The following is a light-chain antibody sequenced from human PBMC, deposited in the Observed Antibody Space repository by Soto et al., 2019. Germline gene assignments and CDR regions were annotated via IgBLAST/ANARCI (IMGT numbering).Light chain of an antibody. CDR2: GAS. Sequence: EIVLTQSPGTLSLSPGERATLSCRASQSVSSSYLAWYQQKPGQSPRLLIYGASSRATGIPDRFSGSGSGTDFTLTISSLQSEDFAVYYCQQYHHWPPITFGQGTRLEIK. CDR3: QQYHHWPPIT. J-gene: IGKJ5*01. CDR1: QSVSSSY. V-gene: IGKV3-20*01.